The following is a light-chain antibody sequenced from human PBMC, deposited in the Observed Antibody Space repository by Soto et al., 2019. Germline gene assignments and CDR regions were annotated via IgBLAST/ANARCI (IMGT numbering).Light chain of an antibody. Sequence: DIQMTQSPSSLSASVGDRVTITCRASQSIGIYLNWYQQEPGKAPELLIYGASTLQSGVPSRFSGSGSGTDFTLTISSLQPEDFATYYCQQSSSTPRTFGQGTKVEIK. CDR2: GAS. J-gene: IGKJ1*01. CDR1: QSIGIY. V-gene: IGKV1-39*01. CDR3: QQSSSTPRT.